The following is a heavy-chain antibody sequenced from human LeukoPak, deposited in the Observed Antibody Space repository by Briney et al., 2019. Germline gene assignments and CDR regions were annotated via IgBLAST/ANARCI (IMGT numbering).Heavy chain of an antibody. D-gene: IGHD6-19*01. CDR3: ARDGSGWYWFDP. J-gene: IGHJ5*02. V-gene: IGHV1-2*02. Sequence: ASVKVSCKASGYSLTGYYMHWVRQAPGQGLEWMGWVNPNSGGTNYAQKFQGRVTMTSDTPINTAYMELSRLRSDDTAVYYCARDGSGWYWFDPWGQGTLVTVSS. CDR1: GYSLTGYY. CDR2: VNPNSGGT.